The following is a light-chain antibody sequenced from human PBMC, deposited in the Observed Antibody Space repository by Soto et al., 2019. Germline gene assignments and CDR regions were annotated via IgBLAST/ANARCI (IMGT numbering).Light chain of an antibody. Sequence: QAVVTQPPSAPGTPGQRVTISCSGTSSDIGRNTVNWYQQVPGTAPKLLIYSNDQRTSGVSDRFSGSKSGTSASLAISGLQSEDEDDYYCAAWDDSLNGVLFGGGTKLTVL. V-gene: IGLV1-44*01. CDR1: SSDIGRNT. CDR2: SND. J-gene: IGLJ2*01. CDR3: AAWDDSLNGVL.